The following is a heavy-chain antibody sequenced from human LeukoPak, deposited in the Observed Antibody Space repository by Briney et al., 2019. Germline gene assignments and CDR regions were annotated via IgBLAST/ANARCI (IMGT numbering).Heavy chain of an antibody. V-gene: IGHV3-30*02. CDR2: IQHDGSIK. D-gene: IGHD6-13*01. CDR1: GFTFNNYN. Sequence: GGSLRLSCAASGFTFNNYNMHWVRQAPGQGLEGVAFIQHDGSIKYHADSVKGRFTISRDKSKNTLYLQMSSLRPEDTAVYYCAKDRLVPGSVLDYWGQGTLVTVSS. J-gene: IGHJ4*02. CDR3: AKDRLVPGSVLDY.